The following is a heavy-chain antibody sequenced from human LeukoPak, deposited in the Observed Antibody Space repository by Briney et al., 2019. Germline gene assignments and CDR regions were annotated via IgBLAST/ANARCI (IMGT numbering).Heavy chain of an antibody. J-gene: IGHJ4*02. Sequence: KTGGSLRLSCAASGFTFSSYAMSWVRQAPGKGLEWVGRIKSKSDGGTTDYAAPVKVRFTISRDDSKNTLFLQMNSLKTEDTAVYYCTTLTLDWGQGTLVTVSS. D-gene: IGHD3-16*01. CDR1: GFTFSSYA. V-gene: IGHV3-15*01. CDR3: TTLTLD. CDR2: IKSKSDGGTT.